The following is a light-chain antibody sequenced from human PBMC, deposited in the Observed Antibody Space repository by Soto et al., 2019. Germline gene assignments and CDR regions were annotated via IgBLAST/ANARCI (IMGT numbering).Light chain of an antibody. CDR3: SSYTTSSTWV. Sequence: QSALTQPASVSGSPGQSITISCTGTSSDVGCYNYVSWYQQHPGKAPKLMIYEVNNRPSGVSNRFSGSKSGNTASLTISGLQAEDEADYYCSSYTTSSTWVFGGGTKVTVL. CDR1: SSDVGCYNY. CDR2: EVN. V-gene: IGLV2-14*01. J-gene: IGLJ3*02.